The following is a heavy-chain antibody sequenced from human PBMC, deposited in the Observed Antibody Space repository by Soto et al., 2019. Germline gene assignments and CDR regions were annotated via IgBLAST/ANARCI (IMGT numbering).Heavy chain of an antibody. CDR3: AAVAGTTRGAFDI. Sequence: SVRVSCKASGGTFSRYAISWVRQAPGQGLEWMGGIIPIFGTANYAQKFQGRVTITADESTSTAYMELSSLRSEDTAVDYCAAVAGTTRGAFDIWGQGTMVTVSS. D-gene: IGHD6-19*01. CDR2: IIPIFGTA. V-gene: IGHV1-69*13. CDR1: GGTFSRYA. J-gene: IGHJ3*02.